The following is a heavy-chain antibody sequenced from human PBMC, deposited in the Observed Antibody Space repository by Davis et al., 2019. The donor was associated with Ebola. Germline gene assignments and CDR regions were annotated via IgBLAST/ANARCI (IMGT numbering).Heavy chain of an antibody. D-gene: IGHD2-2*02. Sequence: ASVKVSCKASGYTFTGYYMHWVRQAPGQGLEWMGWINPNSGGTNYAQKFQGRVTMTRDMSISTAYMELSRLRSDDTAVYYCARSYNGYYYYGMDVWGQGTTVTVSS. CDR2: INPNSGGT. J-gene: IGHJ6*02. CDR1: GYTFTGYY. V-gene: IGHV1-2*02. CDR3: ARSYNGYYYYGMDV.